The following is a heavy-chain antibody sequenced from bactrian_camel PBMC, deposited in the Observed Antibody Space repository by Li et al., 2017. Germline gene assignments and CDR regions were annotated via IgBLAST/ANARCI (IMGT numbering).Heavy chain of an antibody. CDR2: VDGGGRA. D-gene: IGHD4*01. J-gene: IGHJ4*01. V-gene: IGHV3-1*01. CDR1: GFTFDDSD. CDR3: AADLVFPPTIWTINEGGRKRCRT. Sequence: VQLVESGGGSVQAGETLRLSCTASGFTFDDSDMGWYRQAAGKGLEWIGTVDGGGRAYYGDSQQGQFTISRDNAKATVYLQMNSLKPEDTAVYYCAADLVFPPTIWTINEGGRKRCRTGGQGTQVTVS.